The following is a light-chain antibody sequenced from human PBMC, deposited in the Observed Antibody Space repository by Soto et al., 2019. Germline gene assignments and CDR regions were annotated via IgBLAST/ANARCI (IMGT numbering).Light chain of an antibody. CDR2: KAS. CDR3: QQCNSYPLT. CDR1: QSISNS. V-gene: IGKV1-5*03. Sequence: DIQMTQSPSTLSASVGDRVTIACRASQSISNSLAWYQQKPGKAPKLLIYKASTLESGVPSRFSGSGSGTEFTLTISSLQPDDFGTYYCQQCNSYPLTFGPGTKVDIK. J-gene: IGKJ3*01.